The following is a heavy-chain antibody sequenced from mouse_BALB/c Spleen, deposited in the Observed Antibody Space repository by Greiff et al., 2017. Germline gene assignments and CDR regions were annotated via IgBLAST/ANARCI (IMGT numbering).Heavy chain of an antibody. J-gene: IGHJ2*01. CDR2: INPSTGYT. D-gene: IGHD1-1*01. CDR1: GYTFTSYW. Sequence: QVQLQQSGAELAKPGASVKMSCKASGYTFTSYWMHWVKQRPGQGLEWIGYINPSTGYTEYNQKFKDKATLTADKSSSTAYMQLSSLTSEDSAVYYCAREGTTVVATEDYWGQGTTLTVSS. CDR3: AREGTTVVATEDY. V-gene: IGHV1-7*01.